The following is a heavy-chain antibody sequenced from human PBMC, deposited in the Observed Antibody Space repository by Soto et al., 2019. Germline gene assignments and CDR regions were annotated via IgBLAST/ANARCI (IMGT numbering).Heavy chain of an antibody. CDR1: GDSISSGDYY. CDR2: IYYSGNT. V-gene: IGHV4-30-4*01. D-gene: IGHD6-13*01. J-gene: IGHJ4*02. CDR3: ARDLRHYSGPTVHLEY. Sequence: SETLSLTCTVSGDSISSGDYYWSWIRQPPGKGLEWIGCIYYSGNTYYNPSLKRRFSISVDKSKNQFSLQLSSVTFADTAVYYCARDLRHYSGPTVHLEYWGQGTLVTVSS.